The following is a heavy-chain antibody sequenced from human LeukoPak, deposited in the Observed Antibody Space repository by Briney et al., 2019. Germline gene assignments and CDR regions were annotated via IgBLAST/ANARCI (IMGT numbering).Heavy chain of an antibody. CDR3: ARGSTDILTGYYYFDY. V-gene: IGHV3-7*01. J-gene: IGHJ4*02. Sequence: PGGSLRLSCAGSGFIFKKSWMTWVRQAPGKGLEWVANINHDGKEKYYADSVRGRFTISRDNAKNSIYLQMNSLRGEDTAVYYCARGSTDILTGYYYFDYWGQGTLVTVSS. CDR2: INHDGKEK. CDR1: GFIFKKSW. D-gene: IGHD3-9*01.